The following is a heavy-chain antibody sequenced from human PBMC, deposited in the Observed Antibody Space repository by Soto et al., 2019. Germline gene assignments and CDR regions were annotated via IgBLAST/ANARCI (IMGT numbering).Heavy chain of an antibody. D-gene: IGHD1-7*01. CDR3: ARTSRSGGGTVVRFSKGNNWFDN. Sequence: PSETLSLTCTVSGGSIRSNYWSWIRQPAGKGLEWIGRIYKSGSTNYNPSLKSRVTMSVDTSKNQFFLNLNSVTAADTAVYFCARTSRSGGGTVVRFSKGNNWFDNWGQGTLVTVFS. CDR1: GGSIRSNY. CDR2: IYKSGST. V-gene: IGHV4-4*07. J-gene: IGHJ5*02.